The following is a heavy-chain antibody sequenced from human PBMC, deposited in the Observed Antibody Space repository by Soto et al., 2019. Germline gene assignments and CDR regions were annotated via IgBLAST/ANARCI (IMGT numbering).Heavy chain of an antibody. Sequence: EVQLLESGGGLVQPGGSLRLSCAASGFTFSSYAMSWVRQAPGKGLEWVSAISGSGGSTYYADSVKGRFTISRDNSKNTLYLIMNSLRAEDTAVYYCAKSTPVKYYYDSSGYPFDYWGQGTLVTVSS. V-gene: IGHV3-23*01. D-gene: IGHD3-22*01. CDR2: ISGSGGST. CDR1: GFTFSSYA. CDR3: AKSTPVKYYYDSSGYPFDY. J-gene: IGHJ4*02.